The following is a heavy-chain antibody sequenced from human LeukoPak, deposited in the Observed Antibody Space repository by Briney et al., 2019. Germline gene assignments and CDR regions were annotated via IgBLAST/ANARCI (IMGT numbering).Heavy chain of an antibody. CDR3: ARAPRGYCSSTSCYRRNWFDP. Sequence: SETLSLTCAVYGGSFSGYYWSWIRQPPGKGLEWIGETNHSGSTNYNPSLKSRVTISVDTSKNQFSLKLSSVTAADTAVYYCARAPRGYCSSTSCYRRNWFDPWGQGTLVTVSS. CDR2: TNHSGST. D-gene: IGHD2-2*02. J-gene: IGHJ5*02. CDR1: GGSFSGYY. V-gene: IGHV4-34*01.